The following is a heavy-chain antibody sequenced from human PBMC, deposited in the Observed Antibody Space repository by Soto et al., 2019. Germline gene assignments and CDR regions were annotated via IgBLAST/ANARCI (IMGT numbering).Heavy chain of an antibody. CDR3: AHGSSIVGAPAFDY. D-gene: IGHD1-26*01. CDR2: FYWDDDR. V-gene: IGHV2-5*02. J-gene: IGHJ4*02. Sequence: SGPTLVNPTQTLTLTCTFSGFSLSTSGVGVGWIRQPPGKALEWLTLFYWDDDRRYNPSLKSRLTFSKDTSKNQVVLRMTNMDPVDTATYYCAHGSSIVGAPAFDYWGQGILVTVSS. CDR1: GFSLSTSGVG.